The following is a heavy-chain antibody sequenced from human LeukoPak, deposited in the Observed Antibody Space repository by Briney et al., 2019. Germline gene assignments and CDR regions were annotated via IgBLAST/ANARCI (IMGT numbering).Heavy chain of an antibody. CDR1: GFSFSSYW. J-gene: IGHJ4*02. CDR2: IKQDGSEK. D-gene: IGHD6-6*01. CDR3: AEAKTVAAHGYFFDH. Sequence: GGSLRLSCAASGFSFSSYWMDWVRQAPGKGLEWVGNIKQDGSEKYYVDSVKGRFTISRDNSENTLYLEMSSLRVEDTAVYYCAEAKTVAAHGYFFDHWGQGALVTVSS. V-gene: IGHV3-7*03.